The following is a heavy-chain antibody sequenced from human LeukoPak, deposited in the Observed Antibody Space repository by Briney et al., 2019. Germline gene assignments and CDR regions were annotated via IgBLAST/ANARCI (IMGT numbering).Heavy chain of an antibody. CDR2: IFSGGDT. Sequence: PGGSLRLSCAASGFTVSNNYMNWVRQAPGKGLEWVSVIFSGGDTFYADSVQGRFTISRDDSKNTLFLQMNSLRADDTAVYYCTEDAPAGGKLDYWGQGTLVTVSS. CDR1: GFTVSNNY. CDR3: TEDAPAGGKLDY. J-gene: IGHJ4*02. D-gene: IGHD4-23*01. V-gene: IGHV3-66*01.